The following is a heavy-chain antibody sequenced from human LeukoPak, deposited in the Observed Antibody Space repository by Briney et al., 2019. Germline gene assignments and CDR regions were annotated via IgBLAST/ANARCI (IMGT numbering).Heavy chain of an antibody. CDR3: ARALVGSSSGYFYYYMDV. Sequence: GSLRLSCAASGFTVSSNYMSWVRQAPGKGLEWIGSIYYSGSTYYNPSLKSRVTISVDTSKNQFSLNLSSVTAADTAVYYCARALVGSSSGYFYYYMDVWGKGTTVTVSS. CDR1: GFTVSSNY. CDR2: IYYSGST. V-gene: IGHV4-39*07. D-gene: IGHD6-6*01. J-gene: IGHJ6*03.